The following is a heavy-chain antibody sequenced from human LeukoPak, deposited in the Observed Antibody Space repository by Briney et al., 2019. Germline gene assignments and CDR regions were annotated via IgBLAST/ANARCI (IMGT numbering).Heavy chain of an antibody. D-gene: IGHD2/OR15-2a*01. J-gene: IGHJ2*01. Sequence: SETLSLTCTVSGGSITTSSYYWGWIRQPPGKGLAWIGLIYYSGSTYYNPSLKGRVTISVDTSKNQFSLKLSSVTAADTAVYYCARAFRARYFDLWGRGTLVTVSS. CDR1: GGSITTSSYY. CDR3: ARAFRARYFDL. CDR2: IYYSGST. V-gene: IGHV4-39*01.